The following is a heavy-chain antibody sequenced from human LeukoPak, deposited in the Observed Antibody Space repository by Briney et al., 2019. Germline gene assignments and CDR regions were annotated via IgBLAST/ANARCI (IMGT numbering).Heavy chain of an antibody. Sequence: GGSLRLSCAASGFTFSSYGMHWVRQAPGKGLEWVAFIRYDGSNKYYADSVKGRFTISRDNSKNTLYLQMNSLRAEDTAVYYCAKDAEDTVVVVAASFDYWGQGTLVTVSS. V-gene: IGHV3-30*02. CDR2: IRYDGSNK. J-gene: IGHJ4*02. CDR3: AKDAEDTVVVVAASFDY. CDR1: GFTFSSYG. D-gene: IGHD2-15*01.